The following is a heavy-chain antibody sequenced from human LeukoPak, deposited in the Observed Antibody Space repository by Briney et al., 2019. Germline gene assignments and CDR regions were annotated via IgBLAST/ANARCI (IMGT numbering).Heavy chain of an antibody. V-gene: IGHV1-69*13. CDR3: ARGGAYYDILTGYYTLDC. Sequence: SVKVSCKASGGTFSSYAISWVRQAPGQGLEWMGRIIPIFGTANYAQKFQGRVTITADESTSTAYMELSSLRSEDTAVYYCARGGAYYDILTGYYTLDCWGQGTLVTVSS. CDR2: IIPIFGTA. CDR1: GGTFSSYA. D-gene: IGHD3-9*01. J-gene: IGHJ4*02.